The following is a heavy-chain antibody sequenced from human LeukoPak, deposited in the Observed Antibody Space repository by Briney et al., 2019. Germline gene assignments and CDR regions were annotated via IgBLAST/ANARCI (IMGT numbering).Heavy chain of an antibody. J-gene: IGHJ4*02. V-gene: IGHV4-34*01. CDR1: GGSFSGYY. D-gene: IGHD3-10*01. Sequence: SETLSLTCAVYGGSFSGYYWSWIRQPPGKGLEWIGEINHSGSTNYNPSLKSRVTISVDTSKNQFSLKLSSVTAADTAVYYCARGPISDYWGQGTLVTVSS. CDR2: INHSGST. CDR3: ARGPISDY.